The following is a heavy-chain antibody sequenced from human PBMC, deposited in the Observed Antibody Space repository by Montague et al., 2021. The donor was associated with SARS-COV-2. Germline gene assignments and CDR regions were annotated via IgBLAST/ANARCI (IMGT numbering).Heavy chain of an antibody. V-gene: IGHV3-23*01. CDR1: GFTFSTFW. D-gene: IGHD6-13*01. Sequence: SLRLSCAASGFTFSTFWMTWVRQVPGKGLEWVSTISISDGNTYYADSVKGRFTISRDKSKNTLYLQMNSLRAEDTAVYYCAKDRQLVGDDAFDIWGQGTMVTVSS. J-gene: IGHJ3*02. CDR2: ISISDGNT. CDR3: AKDRQLVGDDAFDI.